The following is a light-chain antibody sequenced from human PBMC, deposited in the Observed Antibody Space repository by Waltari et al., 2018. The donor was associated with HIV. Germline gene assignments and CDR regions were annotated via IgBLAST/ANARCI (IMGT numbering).Light chain of an antibody. CDR1: QSVATY. J-gene: IGKJ5*01. Sequence: EIMLTQSPATLSLSPGKKATLSCRASQSVATYLAWFQQRPGQAPRVLIYDASNRANGIPARFSGSGSGTDFTLTISSLEPEDFGVYYCQQRNIPITFHQG. CDR2: DAS. V-gene: IGKV3-11*01. CDR3: QQRNIPIT.